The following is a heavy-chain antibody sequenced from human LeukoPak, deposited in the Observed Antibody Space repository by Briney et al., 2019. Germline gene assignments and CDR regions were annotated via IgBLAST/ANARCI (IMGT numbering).Heavy chain of an antibody. CDR2: INPSGGTT. Sequence: ASVKVSCKASGCTFTNYYIHWLRQAPGQGLEWMGIINPSGGTTNYAQKFQDRVTMTRDMSTTTVYMDLSNLRSDDTAVYYCARVYMYGSHWFDPWGQGTLVTVSA. CDR1: GCTFTNYY. D-gene: IGHD2-8*01. J-gene: IGHJ5*02. V-gene: IGHV1-46*01. CDR3: ARVYMYGSHWFDP.